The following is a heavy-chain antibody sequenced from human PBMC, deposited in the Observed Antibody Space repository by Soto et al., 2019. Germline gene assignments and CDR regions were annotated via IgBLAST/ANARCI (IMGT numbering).Heavy chain of an antibody. V-gene: IGHV3-23*01. CDR1: GFTFINDA. CDR2: ISGGGDSA. Sequence: EVQVLESGGGLVQPGGSLRLSCRASGFTFINDAMTWVRQAPGKGLEWVSVISGGGDSAYYADSVKGRFVISRDNSKNTLFLQMSSLRVEDTAVYYCAKVGYESSGYYYHDAFHIWGQGTMVTVSA. CDR3: AKVGYESSGYYYHDAFHI. J-gene: IGHJ3*02. D-gene: IGHD3-22*01.